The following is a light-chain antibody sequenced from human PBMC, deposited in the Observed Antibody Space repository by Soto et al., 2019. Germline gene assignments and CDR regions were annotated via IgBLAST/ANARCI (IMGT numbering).Light chain of an antibody. J-gene: IGLJ3*02. CDR1: SSNIGAGHA. CDR2: GDT. Sequence: QSVLTQPPSVSGAPWQRVTISCTGTSSNIGAGHAVHWYRQFPGAAPKLLIYGDTHRPSGVPDRFSGSKSATSASLVITGLQAEDEADYYCQSYDTSLRGSLFGGGTKLTVL. CDR3: QSYDTSLRGSL. V-gene: IGLV1-40*01.